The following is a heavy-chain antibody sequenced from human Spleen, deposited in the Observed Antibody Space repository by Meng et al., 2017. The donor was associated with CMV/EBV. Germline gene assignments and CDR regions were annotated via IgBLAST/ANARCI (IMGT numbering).Heavy chain of an antibody. CDR1: GGSISSGISY. V-gene: IGHV4-39*07. CDR3: ARDEYFTSTSFPLYYFDS. D-gene: IGHD2-2*01. Sequence: CTVSGGSISSGISYWGWIRQPPGKGLEWIGTLYNGGTTYYNPSLKSRVTISVDTSKNQFSLKLSSVPAADTAVYYCARDEYFTSTSFPLYYFDSWRQVMLVTVSS. J-gene: IGHJ4*02. CDR2: LYNGGTT.